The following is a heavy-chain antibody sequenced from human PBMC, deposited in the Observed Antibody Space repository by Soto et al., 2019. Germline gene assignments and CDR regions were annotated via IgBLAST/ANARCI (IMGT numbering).Heavy chain of an antibody. CDR1: GFSVTANY. CDR3: HGYGY. CDR2: IYSGGST. V-gene: IGHV3-53*01. J-gene: IGHJ4*02. Sequence: EVQVVESGGGLIQPGGSLRLSCEVSGFSVTANYMSWVRQAPGKGLEWFAVIYSGGSTYYIDSVKGRLSMCRDISKNTLYLQMNSLRAEDTAVYYCHGYGYWGQGTLVTVSS. D-gene: IGHD5-12*01.